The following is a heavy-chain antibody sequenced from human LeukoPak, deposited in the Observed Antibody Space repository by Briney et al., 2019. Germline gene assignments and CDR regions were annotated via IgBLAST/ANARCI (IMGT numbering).Heavy chain of an antibody. CDR2: MNPNSGNT. J-gene: IGHJ4*02. Sequence: GASVKVSCKASGYTFTSYDINWVRQATGQGLEWMGWMNPNSGNTGYAQKFQGRVTMTRNTSISTAYMELRSLRSDDTAVYYCARDRYSSSPVDYWGQGTLVTVSS. CDR1: GYTFTSYD. D-gene: IGHD6-13*01. CDR3: ARDRYSSSPVDY. V-gene: IGHV1-8*01.